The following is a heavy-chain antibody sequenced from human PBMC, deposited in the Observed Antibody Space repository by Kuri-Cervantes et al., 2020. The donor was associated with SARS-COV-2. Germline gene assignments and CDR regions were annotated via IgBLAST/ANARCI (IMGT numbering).Heavy chain of an antibody. Sequence: GESLKISCEASGFTFSTYSMNWVRQAPGKGLQWVASISSSGSYIHYADSVRGRFTISRDNAKDSVYLQMNSLRADDTAVYYCVRKGDSWGQGTLVTVSS. V-gene: IGHV3-21*01. CDR1: GFTFSTYS. CDR2: ISSSGSYI. CDR3: VRKGDS. J-gene: IGHJ4*02.